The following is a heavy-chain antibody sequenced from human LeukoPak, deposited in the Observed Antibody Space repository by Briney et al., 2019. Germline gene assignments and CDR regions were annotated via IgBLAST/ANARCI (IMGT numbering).Heavy chain of an antibody. J-gene: IGHJ3*02. CDR2: IYYSGTT. CDR1: GFTVSSNY. V-gene: IGHV4-59*02. CDR3: ARDRPAYYYDSSGYDAFDI. D-gene: IGHD3-22*01. Sequence: GSLRLSCAASGFTVSSNYMSWVRQPPGKGLEWIGYIYYSGTTNYNPSLKSRVTISVDTSKNQFSLKLSSVTAADTAVYYCARDRPAYYYDSSGYDAFDIWGQGTMVTVSS.